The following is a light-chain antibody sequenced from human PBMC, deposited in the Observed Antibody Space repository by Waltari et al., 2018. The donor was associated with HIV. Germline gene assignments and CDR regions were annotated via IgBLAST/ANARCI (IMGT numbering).Light chain of an antibody. CDR3: SSYTSSSTQV. CDR2: EVS. CDR1: RSAVGGYNY. Sequence: QSALTQPASVSGSPGQSITISCTGARSAVGGYNYVSWYQQHPGKAPKLMIYEVSNRPSGVSNRFSGSKSGNTASLTISGLQAEDEADYYCSSYTSSSTQVFGGGTKVTVL. V-gene: IGLV2-14*03. J-gene: IGLJ3*02.